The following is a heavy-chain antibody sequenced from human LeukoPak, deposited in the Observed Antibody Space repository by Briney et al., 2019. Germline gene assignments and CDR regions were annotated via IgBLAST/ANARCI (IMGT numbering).Heavy chain of an antibody. J-gene: IGHJ6*03. CDR1: GYTFTRYG. CDR2: INAYNGNT. CDR3: ARLSGNLPAAILDYYYYMDV. V-gene: IGHV1-18*01. Sequence: ASVKVSCKASGYTFTRYGISRLRQAPGQGRGGRGWINAYNGNTNYAQKLQGRVTMTTDTSTSTAYMELRSLRSDDTAVYYCARLSGNLPAAILDYYYYMDVWGKGTTVTVSS. D-gene: IGHD2-2*01.